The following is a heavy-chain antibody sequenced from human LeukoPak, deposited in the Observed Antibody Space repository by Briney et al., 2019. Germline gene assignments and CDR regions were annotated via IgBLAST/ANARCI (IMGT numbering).Heavy chain of an antibody. Sequence: ASVKLFCKASGYTVTSYYLYWVRLAPGQGLEWMGVINPSGGSTTSAQKFQGRVTMTRDTSTSTVYMELRSLRSEDTAVYYCAREGVDWNHSVYYFDYWGQGTLVTVSS. J-gene: IGHJ4*02. CDR2: INPSGGST. V-gene: IGHV1-46*01. D-gene: IGHD1-1*01. CDR1: GYTVTSYY. CDR3: AREGVDWNHSVYYFDY.